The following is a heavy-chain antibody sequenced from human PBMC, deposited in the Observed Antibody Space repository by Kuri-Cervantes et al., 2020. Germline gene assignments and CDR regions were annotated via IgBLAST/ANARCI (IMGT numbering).Heavy chain of an antibody. CDR1: GFTFSSYA. CDR2: ISYDGSNK. CDR3: ARFMITFGGVIVSRYGMDV. J-gene: IGHJ6*02. V-gene: IGHV3-30*03. D-gene: IGHD3-16*02. Sequence: GESLKISCAASGFTFSSYAMSWVRQAPGKGLEWVAVISYDGSNKYYADSVKGRFTISRDNSKNTLYLQMNSLRAEDTAVYYCARFMITFGGVIVSRYGMDVWGQGTTVTVSS.